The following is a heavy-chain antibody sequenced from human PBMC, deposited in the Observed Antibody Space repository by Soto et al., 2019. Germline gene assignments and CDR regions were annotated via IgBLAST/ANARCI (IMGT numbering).Heavy chain of an antibody. V-gene: IGHV3-23*01. J-gene: IGHJ4*02. D-gene: IGHD4-17*01. Sequence: VQVLESGGGLVQPGGSLRLSCSASGFTFRNFAMGWVRQAPGKGLEWVSTISDSGGSTYYADSVKGRFTISRDNSKNTLYLQMNSLGAEDTAVYYCAKESGADFGDYYDYWGQGTLVSVSS. CDR1: GFTFRNFA. CDR3: AKESGADFGDYYDY. CDR2: ISDSGGST.